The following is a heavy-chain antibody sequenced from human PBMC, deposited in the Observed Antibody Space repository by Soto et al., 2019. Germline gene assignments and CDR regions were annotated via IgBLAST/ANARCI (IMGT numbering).Heavy chain of an antibody. J-gene: IGHJ4*02. CDR3: AREWHSRSWYPLLDY. V-gene: IGHV4-34*12. CDR1: GGSFSGYY. CDR2: IIHSGST. Sequence: LSLTCSVYGGSFSGYYWSWIRQPPGKGLEWIGEIIHSGSTNYNPSLKSRVTISADTSKNQFSLKLSSVTAADTAVYYCAREWHSRSWYPLLDYWGQGTLVTVYS. D-gene: IGHD6-13*01.